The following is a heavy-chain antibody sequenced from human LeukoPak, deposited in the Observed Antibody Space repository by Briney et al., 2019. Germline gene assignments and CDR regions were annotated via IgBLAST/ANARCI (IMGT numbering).Heavy chain of an antibody. J-gene: IGHJ6*02. V-gene: IGHV3-23*01. CDR2: ISGSGGST. CDR1: GFTFSSYA. Sequence: GGSLRLSCAASGFTFSSYAMSWVRQAPGKGLEWVSAISGSGGSTYYADSVKGRFTISRDNSQNTLYLQMNSLRAEDTAVYYCAKGYLRAGDYYYGMDVWGQGTTVTVSS. D-gene: IGHD6-19*01. CDR3: AKGYLRAGDYYYGMDV.